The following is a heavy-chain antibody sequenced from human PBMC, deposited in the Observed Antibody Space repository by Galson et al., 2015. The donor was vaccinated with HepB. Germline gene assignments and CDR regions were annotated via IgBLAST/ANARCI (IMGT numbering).Heavy chain of an antibody. CDR2: ITPSGDNT. CDR3: AKEFPERVDGWYRQALYYFDS. D-gene: IGHD6-19*01. Sequence: SLRLSCAASGFTFSYYAMSWVRQAPGKGLEWISAITPSGDNTYSADSMKGRFPISRDHSRNTLFLQMNSLRADDTAIYFCAKEFPERVDGWYRQALYYFDSWGQGTRVTVSS. CDR1: GFTFSYYA. J-gene: IGHJ4*02. V-gene: IGHV3-23*01.